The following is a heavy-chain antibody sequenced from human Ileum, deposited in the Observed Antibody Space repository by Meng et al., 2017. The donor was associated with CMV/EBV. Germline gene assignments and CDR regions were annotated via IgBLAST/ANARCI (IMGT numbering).Heavy chain of an antibody. D-gene: IGHD3-22*01. CDR1: GFTFSSYA. CDR3: AKGVVVVVITSFDY. J-gene: IGHJ4*02. Sequence: SGFTFSSYAMSWVRQAPGKGLEWVSVISGSDGSTNYADSVKGRFTISRDNSKNTLYLQMDNLRAEDTAVYYCAKGVVVVVITSFDYWGQGTLVTVS. CDR2: ISGSDGST. V-gene: IGHV3-23*01.